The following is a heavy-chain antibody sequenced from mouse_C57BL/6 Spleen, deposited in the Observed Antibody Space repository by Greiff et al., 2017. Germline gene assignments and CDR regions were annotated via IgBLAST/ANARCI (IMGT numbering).Heavy chain of an antibody. Sequence: VQLQQSGPELVKPGASVKISCKASGYTFTDYYMNWVKQSPGKSLEWIGDINPNNGGTSYNQKFKGKATLTVDKSSSTAYMELRSLTSEDSAVYYCAREKSYYDYDEDYYAMDYWGQGTSVTVSS. CDR1: GYTFTDYY. J-gene: IGHJ4*01. D-gene: IGHD2-4*01. CDR3: AREKSYYDYDEDYYAMDY. CDR2: INPNNGGT. V-gene: IGHV1-26*01.